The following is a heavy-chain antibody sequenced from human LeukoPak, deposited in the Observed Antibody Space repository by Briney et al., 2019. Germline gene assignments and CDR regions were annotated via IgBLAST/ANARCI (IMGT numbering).Heavy chain of an antibody. V-gene: IGHV1-2*02. Sequence: ASVQVSCKPSGYSFILYHIHWVRQAPGQGLEWMGYINPNTGGTKFAQQFQGRVTLTRDTAITTAHMELSGLTPDDTAVYYCARGWTREDAFAVWGQGTMVTVS. CDR3: ARGWTREDAFAV. D-gene: IGHD3/OR15-3a*01. CDR2: INPNTGGT. CDR1: GYSFILYH. J-gene: IGHJ3*01.